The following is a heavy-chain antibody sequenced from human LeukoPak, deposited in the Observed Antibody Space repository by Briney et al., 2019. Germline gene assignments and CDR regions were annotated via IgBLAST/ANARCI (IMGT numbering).Heavy chain of an antibody. CDR1: GYSISSGYY. CDR3: ARTVVWFGELSDYYYYMDV. J-gene: IGHJ6*03. CDR2: IYHSGST. D-gene: IGHD3-10*01. V-gene: IGHV4-38-2*02. Sequence: PSETLSLTCTVSGYSISSGYYWGWIRQPPGKGLEWIGSIYHSGSTYYNPSLKSRVTISVDTSKNQFSLKLSSVTAADTAVYYCARTVVWFGELSDYYYYMDVWGKGTTVTVSS.